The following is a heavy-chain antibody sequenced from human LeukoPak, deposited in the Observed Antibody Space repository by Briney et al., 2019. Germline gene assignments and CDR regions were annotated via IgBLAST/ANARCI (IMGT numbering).Heavy chain of an antibody. J-gene: IGHJ4*02. CDR3: ARGAPTYYYGSGSYSGSFFDY. V-gene: IGHV4-30-2*01. CDR2: IYHSGST. CDR1: GGSIGSGGYS. D-gene: IGHD3-10*01. Sequence: PSQTLSLTCAVSGGSIGSGGYSWSWIRQPPGKGLEWIGYIYHSGSTYYNPSLKSRVTISVDRSKNQFSLKLSSVTAADTAVYYCARGAPTYYYGSGSYSGSFFDYWGQGTLVTVSS.